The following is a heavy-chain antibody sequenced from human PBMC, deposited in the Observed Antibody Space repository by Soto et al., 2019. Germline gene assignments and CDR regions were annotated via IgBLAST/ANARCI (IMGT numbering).Heavy chain of an antibody. V-gene: IGHV3-30*18. D-gene: IGHD3-3*01. CDR3: AKDPLSAEDYDFWSGYSDDNYFDY. Sequence: GGSLRLSCAASGFTFSSYGMHWVRQVPGKGLQWVAVISSDGSNENSADSVKGRFTISRDNSKNTLYLQMNSLRAEDTAVYYCAKDPLSAEDYDFWSGYSDDNYFDYWGQGTLVTVSS. J-gene: IGHJ4*02. CDR2: ISSDGSNE. CDR1: GFTFSSYG.